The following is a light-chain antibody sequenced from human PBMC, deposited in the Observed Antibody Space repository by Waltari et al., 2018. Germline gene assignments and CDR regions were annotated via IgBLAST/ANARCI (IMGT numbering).Light chain of an antibody. J-gene: IGKJ2*01. CDR3: MQARQTPDT. CDR1: QSLLYSNGYNY. Sequence: DIVMTQSPLSLPVTPGEPASISCRSSQSLLYSNGYNYLDWYLQKPGQSPQLLIYLASHRASGVPDRFSGSGSGTDFTLKISRVEAEDVGIYYCMQARQTPDTFDQGTKLEIK. V-gene: IGKV2-28*01. CDR2: LAS.